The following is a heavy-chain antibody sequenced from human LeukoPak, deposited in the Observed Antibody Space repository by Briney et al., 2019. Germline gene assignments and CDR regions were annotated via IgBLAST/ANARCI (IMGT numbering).Heavy chain of an antibody. CDR3: ARDVLRYFDWPANYYSSYGMDV. Sequence: PSETLSLTCAVYGGSFSGYYWSWIRQPPGKGLEWIGEINHSGSTNYNPSLKSRVTISVDTSKNQFSLKLSSVTAADTAVYYCARDVLRYFDWPANYYSSYGMDVWGQGTTVTVSS. CDR2: INHSGST. CDR1: GGSFSGYY. D-gene: IGHD3-9*01. V-gene: IGHV4-34*01. J-gene: IGHJ6*02.